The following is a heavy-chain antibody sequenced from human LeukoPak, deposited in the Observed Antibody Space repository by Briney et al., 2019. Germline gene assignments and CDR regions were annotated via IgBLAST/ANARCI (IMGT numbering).Heavy chain of an antibody. V-gene: IGHV3-30-3*01. Sequence: PGGSLRLSCAASGFTFSSYAMHWVRQAPGKGLEWVAVISYDGSNKYYADSVKGRFTISRDNSKNTLYLQMNSLRAEDTAVYYCARDYSSSWYGSRSGKYYFDYWGQGTLVTVSS. D-gene: IGHD6-13*01. CDR3: ARDYSSSWYGSRSGKYYFDY. J-gene: IGHJ4*02. CDR2: ISYDGSNK. CDR1: GFTFSSYA.